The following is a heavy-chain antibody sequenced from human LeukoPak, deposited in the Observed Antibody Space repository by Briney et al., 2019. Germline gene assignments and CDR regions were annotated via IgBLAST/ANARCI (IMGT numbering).Heavy chain of an antibody. CDR2: ISGSGGST. CDR1: DFTFSDYY. Sequence: GGSLRLSCAASDFTFSDYYMNWIRQAPGKGLEWVSAISGSGGSTYYADSVKGRFTISRDNSKNTLYLQMNSLRAEDTAVYYCAKTYSSSWYDWYFDLWGRGTLVTVSS. J-gene: IGHJ2*01. V-gene: IGHV3-23*01. D-gene: IGHD6-13*01. CDR3: AKTYSSSWYDWYFDL.